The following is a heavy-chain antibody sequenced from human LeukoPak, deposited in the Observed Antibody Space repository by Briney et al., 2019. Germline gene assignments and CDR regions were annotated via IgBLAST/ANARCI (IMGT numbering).Heavy chain of an antibody. V-gene: IGHV4-39*01. CDR1: GGSISSNSYY. J-gene: IGHJ4*02. CDR3: ARKPFYYGSGSYSIVDY. CDR2: VYYSGST. D-gene: IGHD3-10*01. Sequence: SETLSLTCSVSGGSISSNSYYWGWIRQPPGQGLEWIGSVYYSGSTYYNPSLKSRVTISVDMSKSQFSLKLTSVTAADTAVYYCARKPFYYGSGSYSIVDYWGQGALVTVSS.